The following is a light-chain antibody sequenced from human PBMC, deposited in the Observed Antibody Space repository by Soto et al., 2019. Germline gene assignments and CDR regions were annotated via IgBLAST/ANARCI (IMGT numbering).Light chain of an antibody. CDR1: SGHSNYA. CDR3: QTWGSGIVV. J-gene: IGLJ2*01. V-gene: IGLV4-69*01. Sequence: QSVLTQSPSASASLGASVKLTCTLSSGHSNYAIAWHQQQSEKGPRYLMKLNSDGSHSKGAGIPDRFSGSRSGAERYLTLSGLQSEDEADYYCQTWGSGIVVFGGGTKLTVL. CDR2: LNSDGSH.